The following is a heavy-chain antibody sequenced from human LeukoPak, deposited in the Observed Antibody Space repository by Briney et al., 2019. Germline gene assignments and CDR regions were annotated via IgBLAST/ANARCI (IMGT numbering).Heavy chain of an antibody. Sequence: SVKVSCKASGGTFRSKAINWVRQPPGQGLEWMGGIIPILNTSIYAQKFQGRVTFMTDESATTADMELRSLRSEDTAVYFCARGFSSSWSYFENWGQGTLVSVSS. CDR1: GGTFRSKA. V-gene: IGHV1-69*05. D-gene: IGHD6-13*01. CDR3: ARGFSSSWSYFEN. J-gene: IGHJ4*02. CDR2: IIPILNTS.